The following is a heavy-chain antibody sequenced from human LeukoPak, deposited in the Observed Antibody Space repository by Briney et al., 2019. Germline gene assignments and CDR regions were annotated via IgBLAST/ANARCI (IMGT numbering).Heavy chain of an antibody. CDR3: AVPYSSSRLSGFPS. D-gene: IGHD6-13*01. V-gene: IGHV1-69*01. CDR1: GGTFSSYA. Sequence: SVKFSCKASGGTFSSYAISWVRQAPVQGLEWIGVIIPIFGTVNYAQKFQGRVTITADESTGTAYMERSSLRSEDTAVYSCAVPYSSSRLSGFPSWGQGTLVTVSS. CDR2: IIPIFGTV. J-gene: IGHJ5*02.